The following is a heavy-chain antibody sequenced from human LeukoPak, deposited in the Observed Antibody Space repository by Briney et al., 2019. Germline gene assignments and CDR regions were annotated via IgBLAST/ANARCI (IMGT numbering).Heavy chain of an antibody. Sequence: PSETLSLTCAVSGGSISSGGYSWSWIRQPPGKGLEWIGYIYHSGSTCYNPSLKSRVTISVDRSKNQFSLKLSSVTAEDTAVYYCARVDDLDAFDIWGQGTMVTVSS. J-gene: IGHJ3*02. V-gene: IGHV4-30-2*01. CDR1: GGSISSGGYS. D-gene: IGHD2-2*03. CDR2: IYHSGST. CDR3: ARVDDLDAFDI.